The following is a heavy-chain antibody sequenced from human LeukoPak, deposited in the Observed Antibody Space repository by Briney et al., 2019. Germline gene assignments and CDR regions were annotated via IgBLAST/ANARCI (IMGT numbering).Heavy chain of an antibody. D-gene: IGHD3-10*01. CDR3: ATGPKVLWFGESQHYMDV. CDR1: GGSFSGYY. Sequence: SETPSLTCAVYGGSFSGYYWSWIRQPPGKGLEWIGEINHSGSTNYNPSLKSRVTISVDTSKNQFSLKLSSVTAADTAVYYCATGPKVLWFGESQHYMDVWGKGTTVTISS. V-gene: IGHV4-34*01. CDR2: INHSGST. J-gene: IGHJ6*03.